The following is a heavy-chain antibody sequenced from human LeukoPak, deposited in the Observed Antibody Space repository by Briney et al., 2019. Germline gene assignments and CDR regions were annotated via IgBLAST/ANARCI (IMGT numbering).Heavy chain of an antibody. J-gene: IGHJ6*03. D-gene: IGHD3-10*01. Sequence: PSETLSLTCAVYGGSFSDYYWSWIRQPPGKGLEWIGEINHSGSTNYNPSLKSRVTISVDTSKNQFSLKLSSVTAADTAVYYCARGLEGTYYYGSGGKYYYYMDVWGKGTTVTVSS. V-gene: IGHV4-34*01. CDR2: INHSGST. CDR1: GGSFSDYY. CDR3: ARGLEGTYYYGSGGKYYYYMDV.